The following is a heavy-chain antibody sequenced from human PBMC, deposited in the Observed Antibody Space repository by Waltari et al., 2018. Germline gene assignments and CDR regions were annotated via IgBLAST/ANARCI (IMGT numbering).Heavy chain of an antibody. CDR3: AKGHSGSYGLDY. Sequence: EVQLVESGGGLVQPGRSLSLSCAASGFTFDDYAMHWVRQAPGKGLEWVSGISWNSGNIGYADSVKGRFTISRDNAKNSLYLQMNSLRTEDTALYYCAKGHSGSYGLDYWGQGTLVTVSS. CDR1: GFTFDDYA. D-gene: IGHD1-26*01. J-gene: IGHJ4*02. V-gene: IGHV3-9*01. CDR2: ISWNSGNI.